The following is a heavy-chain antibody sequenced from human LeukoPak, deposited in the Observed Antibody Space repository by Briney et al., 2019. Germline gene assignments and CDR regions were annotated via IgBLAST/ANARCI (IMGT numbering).Heavy chain of an antibody. D-gene: IGHD2-21*02. Sequence: GGSLRLSCAASGFTFGSCWMNWVRQTPGKGLEWVANINQDGSQKFYVDSVKGRFTISRDNANNSLYLQMNSLRAEDTAVYYCARDRGDFDFDYWGQGTLVTVSS. CDR1: GFTFGSCW. V-gene: IGHV3-7*01. J-gene: IGHJ4*02. CDR2: INQDGSQK. CDR3: ARDRGDFDFDY.